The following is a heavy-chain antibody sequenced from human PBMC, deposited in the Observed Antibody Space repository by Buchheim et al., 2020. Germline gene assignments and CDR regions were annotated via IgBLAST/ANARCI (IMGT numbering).Heavy chain of an antibody. V-gene: IGHV4-61*02. CDR2: IYTSGST. Sequence: QVQLQESGPGLVKPSQTLSLTCTVSGGSISSGSYYWSWIRQPAGKGLEWIGRIYTSGSTNYNPSLKSRVTISVDTSKNQFSLKLSSVTAADTAVYYCAREYYDILTGYSPLDYWGQGTL. D-gene: IGHD3-9*01. CDR3: AREYYDILTGYSPLDY. CDR1: GGSISSGSYY. J-gene: IGHJ4*02.